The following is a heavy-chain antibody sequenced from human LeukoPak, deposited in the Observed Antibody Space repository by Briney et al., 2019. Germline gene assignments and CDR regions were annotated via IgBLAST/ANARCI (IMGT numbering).Heavy chain of an antibody. CDR2: ISAYNGNT. CDR1: GYTFTSYG. D-gene: IGHD1-1*01. Sequence: ASVKVSCKASGYTFTSYGISWVRQAPGQGLEWMGWISAYNGNTNYAQKLQGRVTMTTDTSTSTAYMELRSPRSDDTAVYYCARYDRAYWYFDLWGRGTLSLSPQ. V-gene: IGHV1-18*01. J-gene: IGHJ2*01. CDR3: ARYDRAYWYFDL.